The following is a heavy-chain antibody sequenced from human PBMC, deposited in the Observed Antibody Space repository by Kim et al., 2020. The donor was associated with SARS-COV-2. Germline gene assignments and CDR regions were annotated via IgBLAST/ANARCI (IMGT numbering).Heavy chain of an antibody. D-gene: IGHD2-15*01. V-gene: IGHV1-69*13. Sequence: SVKVSCKASGGTFSSYAISWVRQAPGQGLEWMGGIIPIFGTANYAQKFQGRVTITADESTSTAYMELSSLRSEDTAVYYCARGYLGHLLKMYGSFDYWGQGTLVTVSS. CDR3: ARGYLGHLLKMYGSFDY. J-gene: IGHJ4*02. CDR1: GGTFSSYA. CDR2: IIPIFGTA.